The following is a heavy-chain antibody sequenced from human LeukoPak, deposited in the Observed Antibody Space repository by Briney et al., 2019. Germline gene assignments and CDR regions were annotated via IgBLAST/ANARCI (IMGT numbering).Heavy chain of an antibody. CDR2: INEDRSEK. Sequence: GGSLRLSCAASGFTFSSYWMSWVRQAPGKGLEWVASINEDRSEKYYVDSVKARFTISRDNGKNSLFLQMSSLRADDTAVFYCARPFSSTWYKYWGQGARVTVSS. V-gene: IGHV3-7*01. CDR3: ARPFSSTWYKY. D-gene: IGHD6-13*01. J-gene: IGHJ4*02. CDR1: GFTFSSYW.